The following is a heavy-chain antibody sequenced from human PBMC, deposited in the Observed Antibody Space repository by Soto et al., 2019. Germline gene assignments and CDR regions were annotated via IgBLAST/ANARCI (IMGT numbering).Heavy chain of an antibody. CDR3: AREDSYRDFWIGYYPAAIDY. J-gene: IGHJ4*02. CDR1: GYTFTGYY. Sequence: GASVKVSCKASGYTFTGYYMHWVRQAPGQGLEWMGWINPNSGGTNYAQKFQGWVTMTRDTSISTAYMELSRLRSDDTAVYYCAREDSYRDFWIGYYPAAIDYWGQGTLVTV. CDR2: INPNSGGT. D-gene: IGHD3-3*01. V-gene: IGHV1-2*04.